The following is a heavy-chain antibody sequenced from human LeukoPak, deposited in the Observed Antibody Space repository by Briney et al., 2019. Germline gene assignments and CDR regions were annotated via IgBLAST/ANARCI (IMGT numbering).Heavy chain of an antibody. CDR2: INPNSGGT. V-gene: IGHV1-2*02. D-gene: IGHD2-15*01. CDR1: GYTFTGYY. Sequence: ASVTVSCTASGYTFTGYYMHWVRQAPGQGLEWMGWINPNSGGTNYAQKFQGRVTITRDTSISTAYMELSRLRSDDTAVYYCARDGWYCSGGSCYSNYYGMDVWGQGTTVTVSS. CDR3: ARDGWYCSGGSCYSNYYGMDV. J-gene: IGHJ6*02.